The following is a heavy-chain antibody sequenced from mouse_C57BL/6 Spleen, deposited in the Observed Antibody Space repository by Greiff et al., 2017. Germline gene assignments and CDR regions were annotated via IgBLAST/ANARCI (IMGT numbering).Heavy chain of an antibody. Sequence: VQLQESGAELVRPGTSVKMSCKASGYTFTNYWIGWAKQRPGHGLEWLGDIYPGGGYTNYNEKFKCKATLTADKSSSTAYMQFSILTSADAAIYYGATMVTTHYFDYWGQGTTLTVSS. CDR2: IYPGGGYT. D-gene: IGHD2-2*01. CDR1: GYTFTNYW. J-gene: IGHJ2*01. CDR3: ATMVTTHYFDY. V-gene: IGHV1-63*01.